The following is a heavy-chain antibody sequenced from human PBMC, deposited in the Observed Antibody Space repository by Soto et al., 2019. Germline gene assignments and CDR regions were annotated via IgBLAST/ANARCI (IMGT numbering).Heavy chain of an antibody. D-gene: IGHD3-10*01. CDR1: GFTFSSYT. Sequence: PGGSLRLSCATYGFTFSSYTMSLVRQAPGKGLEWVSTISGSGGSTYYPDSVKGRFTISRDNSKNTLYLQMNSLRADDTAVYYCAKDGANFGELSDWGQGTLVTVSS. CDR3: AKDGANFGELSD. V-gene: IGHV3-23*01. CDR2: ISGSGGST. J-gene: IGHJ4*02.